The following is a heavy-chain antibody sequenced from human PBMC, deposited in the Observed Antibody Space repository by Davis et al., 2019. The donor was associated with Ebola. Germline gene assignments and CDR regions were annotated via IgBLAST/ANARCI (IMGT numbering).Heavy chain of an antibody. V-gene: IGHV1-69*13. D-gene: IGHD6-19*01. CDR3: ARKAVAEAFDI. CDR2: SIPIFGTP. J-gene: IGHJ3*02. Sequence: SVKVSCKASGGTFRNYAISWVRQAPGQGLEWMGGSIPIFGTPNYAQKFQGRFTITADEVTSTAYMELNSLRSEDTAVYYCARKAVAEAFDIWGQGTMVTVSS. CDR1: GGTFRNYA.